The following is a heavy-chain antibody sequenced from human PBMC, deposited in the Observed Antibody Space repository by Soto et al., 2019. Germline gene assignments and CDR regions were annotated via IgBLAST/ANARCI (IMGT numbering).Heavy chain of an antibody. CDR2: IIPIFGKV. CDR3: AKGAVAGTPTSYYYYCMDV. D-gene: IGHD6-19*01. Sequence: QVQLLQSGAEVKKPGSSVRVSCEASGGTFRTYAISWVRQAPGQGLEWMGEIIPIFGKVNYAQKFQGRVTITADESTTTVYMDLRSLTYEDTAVYYCAKGAVAGTPTSYYYYCMDVWGQGTTVTVS. J-gene: IGHJ6*02. CDR1: GGTFRTYA. V-gene: IGHV1-69*12.